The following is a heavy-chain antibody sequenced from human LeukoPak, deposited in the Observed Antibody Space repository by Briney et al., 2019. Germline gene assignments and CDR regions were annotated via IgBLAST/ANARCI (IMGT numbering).Heavy chain of an antibody. V-gene: IGHV1-2*02. Sequence: GASVKVTCKASGYTFTGSYMHWVRQTPGQGLEWMGWIYPSNGGTNYAQKFQGRVTMTRDTSISTAYMELSSLRSDDTAVYYCARSNLATRRGNNWLYPWGQGTLVTVSS. CDR1: GYTFTGSY. CDR3: ARSNLATRRGNNWLYP. D-gene: IGHD6-6*01. CDR2: IYPSNGGT. J-gene: IGHJ5*02.